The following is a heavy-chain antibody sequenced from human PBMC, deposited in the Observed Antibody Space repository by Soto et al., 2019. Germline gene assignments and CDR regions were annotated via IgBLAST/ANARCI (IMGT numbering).Heavy chain of an antibody. V-gene: IGHV6-1*01. J-gene: IGHJ3*02. D-gene: IGHD6-19*01. CDR3: VRGLAVVCDI. CDR2: TYYRSKWYS. Sequence: SQTLSLTCAISGDSVSSNISAWNWIRQSPSRVLEWLGRTYYRSKWYSDYAISVKSRITISPDTSKNPFSPHLNSVTPEDTGVYYCVRGLAVVCDIWGQGTMVTVS. CDR1: GDSVSSNISA.